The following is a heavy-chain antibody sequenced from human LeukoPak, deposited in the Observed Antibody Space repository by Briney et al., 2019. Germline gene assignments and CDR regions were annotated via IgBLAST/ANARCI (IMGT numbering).Heavy chain of an antibody. Sequence: KPSETLSLTCTVSGGSINSYYWSWIRQPPGKGLEWIGYIYYSGSTNYNPSLKTRVTISVDTSKNQFSLKLSSVTAADTAVYYCARENVVVVAAFYYYYYGMDVWGQGTTVTVSS. D-gene: IGHD2-15*01. CDR2: IYYSGST. V-gene: IGHV4-59*12. J-gene: IGHJ6*02. CDR3: ARENVVVVAAFYYYYYGMDV. CDR1: GGSINSYY.